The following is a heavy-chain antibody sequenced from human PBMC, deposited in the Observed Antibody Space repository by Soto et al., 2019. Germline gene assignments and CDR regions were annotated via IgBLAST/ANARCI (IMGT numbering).Heavy chain of an antibody. D-gene: IGHD3-10*02. CDR1: GFTFSRFS. CDR2: ISYNGSNT. Sequence: QVQLVESGGGVVQPGRSLTLSCAASGFTFSRFSMHWVRQAPGKGLAWVAVISYNGSNTHYAESVKGRFNTSRDDSKNAVYLQMNSLRGEDSAVYYCARDHGMFLSYYYYGMDVWGQGTTVTVSS. J-gene: IGHJ6*02. CDR3: ARDHGMFLSYYYYGMDV. V-gene: IGHV3-30-3*01.